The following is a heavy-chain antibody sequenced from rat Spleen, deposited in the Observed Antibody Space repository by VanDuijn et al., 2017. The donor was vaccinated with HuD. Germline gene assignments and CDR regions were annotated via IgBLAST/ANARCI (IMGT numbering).Heavy chain of an antibody. Sequence: EVQLVETGGGLVQPGRSLKLSCVASGFTFSNYWMYWIRQAPGKGLEWVSSISTDGGSTYYPDSVKGRFTISRDNAENTVYLQMISLRSEDTATYYCARGYVMDAWGQGASVTVSS. CDR1: GFTFSNYW. CDR3: ARGYVMDA. CDR2: ISTDGGST. V-gene: IGHV5-58*01. J-gene: IGHJ4*01.